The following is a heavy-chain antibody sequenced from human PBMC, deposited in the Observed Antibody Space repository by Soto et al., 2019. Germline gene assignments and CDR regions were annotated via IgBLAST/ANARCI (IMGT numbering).Heavy chain of an antibody. Sequence: PGGSLRLSCAASGFTFSDYAMSWVRQAPGKGLEWVSAITGSGGDTYHADSVKGRFTISRDNSKNTLFLQMNRLRADDTAVYYCAKGSASGSPYYFDFWGQGALVTVSS. CDR1: GFTFSDYA. D-gene: IGHD6-25*01. V-gene: IGHV3-23*01. CDR3: AKGSASGSPYYFDF. J-gene: IGHJ4*02. CDR2: ITGSGGDT.